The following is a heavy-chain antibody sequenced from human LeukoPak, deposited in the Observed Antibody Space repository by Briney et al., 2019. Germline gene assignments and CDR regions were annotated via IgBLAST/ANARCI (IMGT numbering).Heavy chain of an antibody. V-gene: IGHV3-66*01. D-gene: IGHD1-14*01. CDR2: INSGGTT. CDR3: ARYAGSD. Sequence: GGSLRLSCVASGFTVSSNFMSWVRQAPGKGLEWVSVINSGGTTYYADSVKGRFTISRDNSKNTLYLQMDSLRAEDTAVYYCARYAGSDWGQGTLVTVSS. J-gene: IGHJ4*02. CDR1: GFTVSSNF.